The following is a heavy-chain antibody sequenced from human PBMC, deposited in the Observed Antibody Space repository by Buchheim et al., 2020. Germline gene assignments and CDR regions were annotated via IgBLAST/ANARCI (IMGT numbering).Heavy chain of an antibody. Sequence: QVQLVQSGAEVKKPGASVKVSCKASGYTFTSYYMHWVRQAPGQGLEWMGIINPSGGSTSYAQKFQGRFTMTRDTSTSTVYMELSSLRSVDTAVYYCAREEAAADNYYYGMDVWGQGTT. CDR1: GYTFTSYY. CDR3: AREEAAADNYYYGMDV. V-gene: IGHV1-46*03. CDR2: INPSGGST. D-gene: IGHD6-13*01. J-gene: IGHJ6*02.